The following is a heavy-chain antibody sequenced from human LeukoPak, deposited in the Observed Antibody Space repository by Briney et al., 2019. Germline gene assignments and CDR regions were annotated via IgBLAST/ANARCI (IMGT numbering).Heavy chain of an antibody. J-gene: IGHJ4*02. CDR3: VKERSSGWYDFDY. Sequence: GGSLRLSCSASGFTFSSYAMHWVRQAPGKGLEYASGISSNGGNTYYADSVKGRFTISRDNSKNTLYLQMSSLKGEDTAVYYCVKERSSGWYDFDYWGQGTLVTVSS. CDR2: ISSNGGNT. V-gene: IGHV3-64D*06. CDR1: GFTFSSYA. D-gene: IGHD6-19*01.